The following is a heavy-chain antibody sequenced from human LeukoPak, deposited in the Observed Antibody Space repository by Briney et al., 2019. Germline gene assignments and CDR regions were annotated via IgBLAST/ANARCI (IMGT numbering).Heavy chain of an antibody. D-gene: IGHD1-26*01. Sequence: GGSLRLSCAASGFTFSSYWMSWVRQAPGKGLEWVANIKKDGSEKYYVDSVKGRFTISRDNAKTSLYLQMNSLRAEDTAVYYCARHLSGVTGYAYGRGIDYWGQGTLVTVSS. CDR1: GFTFSSYW. V-gene: IGHV3-7*01. J-gene: IGHJ4*02. CDR2: IKKDGSEK. CDR3: ARHLSGVTGYAYGRGIDY.